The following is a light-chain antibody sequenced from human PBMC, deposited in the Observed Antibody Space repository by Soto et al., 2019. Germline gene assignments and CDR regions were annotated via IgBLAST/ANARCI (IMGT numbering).Light chain of an antibody. CDR2: AAS. J-gene: IGKJ1*01. V-gene: IGKV1-39*01. CDR1: QSISSN. CDR3: QHRFNTPWT. Sequence: DIQMTQSPSSLSASVGDRVTIPCRARQSISSNLNWYQQKPGKAPKLLIYAASSLQSGVPSRFSGSGSGTDFTLTISRLQPDDLATYYYQHRFNTPWTFGHGTKVAIK.